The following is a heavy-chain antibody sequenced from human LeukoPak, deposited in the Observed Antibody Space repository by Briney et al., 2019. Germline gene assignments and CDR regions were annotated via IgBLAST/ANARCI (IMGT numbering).Heavy chain of an antibody. V-gene: IGHV3-21*04. CDR2: ISSGSNYI. CDR1: GFTFSSYK. Sequence: GGSLRLSCEASGFTFSSYKMNWVRQAPGKGLEWVSSISSGSNYIYYADSVKGRFTISRDNTKNSLYLQMNSLRAEDTAVYYCASVLWFGGIFFDYWGQGTLVTVSS. CDR3: ASVLWFGGIFFDY. J-gene: IGHJ4*02. D-gene: IGHD3-10*01.